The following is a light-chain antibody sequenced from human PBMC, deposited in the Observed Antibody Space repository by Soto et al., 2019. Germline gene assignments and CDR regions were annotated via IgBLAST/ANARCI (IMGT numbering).Light chain of an antibody. CDR2: GNN. Sequence: QSVLTQPPSVSGAPWQRVTISCTGSNSNIGAGYDVHWYQQLPGTAPKLLIYGNNNRPSGVPDRFSGSKSGTSASLAITGLQAEDEADYYCQSYDSSLSGYVFGTGTKVTVL. CDR3: QSYDSSLSGYV. V-gene: IGLV1-40*01. CDR1: NSNIGAGYD. J-gene: IGLJ1*01.